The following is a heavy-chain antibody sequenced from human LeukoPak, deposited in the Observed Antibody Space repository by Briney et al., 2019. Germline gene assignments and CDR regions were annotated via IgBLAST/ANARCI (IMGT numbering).Heavy chain of an antibody. CDR2: ISGSGGST. CDR1: GFTFSSYA. D-gene: IGHD3-22*01. J-gene: IGHJ1*01. Sequence: GGSLRLSCAASGFTFSSYAMSWVRQAPGKGLEWVSAISGSGGSTYYADSVKGRFTISRDNSKNTLYLQMNSLRAEDTAVYYRAKLDDSSGYYYVGYFQHWGQGTLVTVSS. V-gene: IGHV3-23*01. CDR3: AKLDDSSGYYYVGYFQH.